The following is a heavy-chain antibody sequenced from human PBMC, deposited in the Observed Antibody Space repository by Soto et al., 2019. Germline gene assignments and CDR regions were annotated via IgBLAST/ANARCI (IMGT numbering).Heavy chain of an antibody. V-gene: IGHV1-69*01. D-gene: IGHD6-13*01. CDR2: IIPSSGTP. CDR1: GGSFNNYA. CDR3: ASSYGTSWYGDY. J-gene: IGHJ4*02. Sequence: QVQLEQSGAEVKKPGSSVKVSCKASGGSFNNYAVTWVRQAPGQGLEWMGGIIPSSGTPNYAQRFQGRVTITADESTSTVSMELSSLRSEDTALYYCASSYGTSWYGDYWGQGTLVTVSS.